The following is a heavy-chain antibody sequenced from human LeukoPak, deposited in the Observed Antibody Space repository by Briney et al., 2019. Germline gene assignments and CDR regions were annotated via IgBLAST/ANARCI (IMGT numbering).Heavy chain of an antibody. V-gene: IGHV1-18*01. J-gene: IGHJ6*02. Sequence: ASVKVSCKASGYTFTSYGISWVRQAPGQGLEWMGWISAYNGNTNYAQKLQGRVTMTTDTSTSTAYMELRSLRSDDTAVYYCAREGQQWLDCYYYYGMDVWGQGTTVTVSS. D-gene: IGHD6-19*01. CDR2: ISAYNGNT. CDR1: GYTFTSYG. CDR3: AREGQQWLDCYYYYGMDV.